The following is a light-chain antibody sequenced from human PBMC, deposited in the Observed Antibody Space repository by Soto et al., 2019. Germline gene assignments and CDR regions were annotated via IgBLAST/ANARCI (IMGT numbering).Light chain of an antibody. J-gene: IGKJ2*01. Sequence: EIVMMQSPATLSVSPGERATLSCRASQSVSSNLAWYQQKPGQAPRLLIYGASTRATGVPARFSGSGSGTEFTLTISSLLSEDSAVYYCQQYDNWPPYTFGQGTKLEIK. CDR3: QQYDNWPPYT. CDR1: QSVSSN. CDR2: GAS. V-gene: IGKV3-15*01.